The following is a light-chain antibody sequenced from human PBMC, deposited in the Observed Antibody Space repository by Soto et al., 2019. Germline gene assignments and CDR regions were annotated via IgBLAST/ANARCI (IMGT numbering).Light chain of an antibody. CDR1: QSISSW. CDR2: DAS. Sequence: DIQMTQSPSTLSASVGYRVTITCRASQSISSWLAWYQQKPGKAPKLLIYDASSLESGVPSRFSGSGSGTEFTLTISSLQPDDFATYYCQQYNSYRLTFGGGTKVEIK. V-gene: IGKV1-5*01. J-gene: IGKJ4*01. CDR3: QQYNSYRLT.